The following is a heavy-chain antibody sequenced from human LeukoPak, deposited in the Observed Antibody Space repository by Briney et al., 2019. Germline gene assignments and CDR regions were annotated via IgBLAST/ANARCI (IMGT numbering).Heavy chain of an antibody. CDR1: GGTFSSYA. CDR3: ARESREQLWLPFDY. Sequence: SVKVSCKASGGTFSSYAISWVRQAPGQGLEWMGRIIPILGIANYAQKFQGRVTITADKSTSTAYMELGSLRSEDTAMYYCARESREQLWLPFDYWGQGTLVTVSS. CDR2: IIPILGIA. D-gene: IGHD5-18*01. V-gene: IGHV1-69*04. J-gene: IGHJ4*02.